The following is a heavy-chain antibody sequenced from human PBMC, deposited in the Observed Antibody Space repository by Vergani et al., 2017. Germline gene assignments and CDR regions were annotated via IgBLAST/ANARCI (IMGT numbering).Heavy chain of an antibody. D-gene: IGHD2-21*01. CDR2: IKSTFDRGTT. Sequence: EVQLVESGGGIVKPGGSLRLSCVASGFSFRNAWMNWVRRTPGKGLEWVDRIKSTFDRGTTDYAAAVKGRFTISRDDSKNTLFLQMHGQKTEDIGVYYCTADPRFCGDGSCDWLRDHHYYGMDVWGQGTTVTVSS. J-gene: IGHJ6*02. CDR3: TADPRFCGDGSCDWLRDHHYYGMDV. CDR1: GFSFRNAW. V-gene: IGHV3-15*07.